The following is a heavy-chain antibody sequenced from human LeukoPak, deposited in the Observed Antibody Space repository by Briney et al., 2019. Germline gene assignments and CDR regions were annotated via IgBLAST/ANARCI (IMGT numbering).Heavy chain of an antibody. CDR3: ARVIAVAGDLEYFQH. CDR1: GGSINSGDYY. Sequence: SETLSLTCTVSGGSINSGDYYWSWIRQPPGRGLEWIGYIYHSGSTYYNPSLKSRVTVSVDTSNNQFSLKLSSVTAADTAVYYCARVIAVAGDLEYFQHWGQGTLVTVSS. CDR2: IYHSGST. V-gene: IGHV4-30-4*01. D-gene: IGHD6-13*01. J-gene: IGHJ1*01.